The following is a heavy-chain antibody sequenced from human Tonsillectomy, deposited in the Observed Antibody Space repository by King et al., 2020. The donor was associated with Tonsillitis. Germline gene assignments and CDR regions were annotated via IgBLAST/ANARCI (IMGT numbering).Heavy chain of an antibody. Sequence: VQLPQWGAGLLKPSETLSLTCAVYGGSFSGYYWSWIRQPPGKGLEWIGEINHSGSTNYNPSLKSRVTISVDTSKNQFSLKLSSVTAADTAVYYCARGGIAAAGKEFDYWGQGTLVTVSS. V-gene: IGHV4-34*01. CDR3: ARGGIAAAGKEFDY. D-gene: IGHD6-13*01. CDR1: GGSFSGYY. CDR2: INHSGST. J-gene: IGHJ4*02.